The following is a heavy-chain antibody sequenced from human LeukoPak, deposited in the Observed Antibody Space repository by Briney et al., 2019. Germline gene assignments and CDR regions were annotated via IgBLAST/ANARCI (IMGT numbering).Heavy chain of an antibody. J-gene: IGHJ4*02. CDR3: ARGSTYYDSSGQVPFDY. Sequence: GGSLRLSCAASGFTFSSYWMSWVRQAPGKGLEWVANIKQDGSEKYYVDSVKGRFTISRDNAKNSLYLQMNSLRAEDTAVYYCARGSTYYDSSGQVPFDYWGQGTLVTVSS. V-gene: IGHV3-7*03. D-gene: IGHD3-22*01. CDR2: IKQDGSEK. CDR1: GFTFSSYW.